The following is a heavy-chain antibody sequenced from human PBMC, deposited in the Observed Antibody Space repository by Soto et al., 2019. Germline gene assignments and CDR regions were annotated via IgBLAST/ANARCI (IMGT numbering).Heavy chain of an antibody. V-gene: IGHV3-48*01. CDR2: ISSSSSTI. Sequence: GGSLRLSCAASRFTFSSYSMNWVRQAPGKGLEWVSYISSSSSTIYYADSVKGRFTISRDNANNSLLLQKSSLRAEDTAVYYCARGAYLNWFDPWGQGTLVTVSS. CDR3: ARGAYLNWFDP. CDR1: RFTFSSYS. J-gene: IGHJ5*02.